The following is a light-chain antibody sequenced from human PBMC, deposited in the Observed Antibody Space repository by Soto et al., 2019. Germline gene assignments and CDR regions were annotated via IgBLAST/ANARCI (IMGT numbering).Light chain of an antibody. J-gene: IGLJ1*01. CDR3: NSFRVSHLYV. CDR2: EAT. Sequence: LSQPASVSGSPGQTITISCTGTSTDVGGYNAVSWYQHHPGKAPKLIIYEATHRPSGVSDRFSASKSGNTASLTISGLQAEDEADYYCNSFRVSHLYVFGTGTKVTVL. CDR1: STDVGGYNA. V-gene: IGLV2-14*01.